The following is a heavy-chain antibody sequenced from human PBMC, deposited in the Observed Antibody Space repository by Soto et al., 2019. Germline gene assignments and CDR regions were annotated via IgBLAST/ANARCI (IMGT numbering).Heavy chain of an antibody. Sequence: SATLSLTCTISGGSVSVYNRSCIRQPPGQALEWIVYIYDSGSPYYNPSSRSRVIISADTSKNEISLKLTSATAADTAVYYCARGVGSSPPRYWGRGTLVTVSS. CDR3: ARGVGSSPPRY. CDR2: IYDSGSP. CDR1: GGSVSVYN. D-gene: IGHD1-26*01. V-gene: IGHV4-59*02. J-gene: IGHJ4*02.